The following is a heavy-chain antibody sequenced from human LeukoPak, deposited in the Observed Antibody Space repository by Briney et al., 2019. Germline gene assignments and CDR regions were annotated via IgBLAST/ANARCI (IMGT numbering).Heavy chain of an antibody. CDR1: GFTFSGSA. Sequence: GGSLRLSCAASGFTFSGSAMHWVRQASGKGLEWVGRIRSKANSYATAYAASVKGRFTISRDDSKNTAYLQMNSLKTEDTAVYYCTRPKPARDGYKTYWYFDLWGRGTLVTVSS. D-gene: IGHD5-24*01. J-gene: IGHJ2*01. CDR2: IRSKANSYAT. CDR3: TRPKPARDGYKTYWYFDL. V-gene: IGHV3-73*01.